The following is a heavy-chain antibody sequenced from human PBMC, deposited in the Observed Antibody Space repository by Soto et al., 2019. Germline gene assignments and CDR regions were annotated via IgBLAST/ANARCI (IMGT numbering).Heavy chain of an antibody. V-gene: IGHV1-3*01. Sequence: QVQLVQSGAEVKKPGASVKVSCKASGYTFNSYAMHWVRQAPGQRLEWMGWINAGNGNTKYSQKFQGRVTLTRETSASTAYMELSSLRSDDTAVYYCARERLLWFGDIWGQGTMVTVSS. CDR3: ARERLLWFGDI. D-gene: IGHD3-10*01. CDR2: INAGNGNT. CDR1: GYTFNSYA. J-gene: IGHJ3*02.